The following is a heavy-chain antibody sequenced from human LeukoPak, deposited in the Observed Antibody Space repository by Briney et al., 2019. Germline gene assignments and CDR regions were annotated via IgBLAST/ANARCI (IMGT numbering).Heavy chain of an antibody. CDR3: ARDQGQFSTLDP. V-gene: IGHV1-2*02. CDR1: RYTFTGYY. Sequence: ASVKDSCKASRYTFTGYYMHWVRQAPGQGLEWMGWLNPNSGGTSYAQKFQGRVTMTRDTSISTAYMELSRLRSDDTAMYYCARDQGQFSTLDPWGQGTLVTVSS. D-gene: IGHD5-24*01. J-gene: IGHJ5*02. CDR2: LNPNSGGT.